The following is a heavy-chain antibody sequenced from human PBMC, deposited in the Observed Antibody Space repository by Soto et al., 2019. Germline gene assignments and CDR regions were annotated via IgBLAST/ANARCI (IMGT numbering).Heavy chain of an antibody. Sequence: QVQLVESGGGLVKPGGSLRLSCAASGFTFSDYYMTWIRQAPGKGLEWVSYISSSGSGIYYPDSVKGRFTISRDNAKKSLYLQMSSLRAEDAAVYYCARAYSDAFDIWGQGTMVTVSS. CDR3: ARAYSDAFDI. CDR1: GFTFSDYY. D-gene: IGHD2-15*01. V-gene: IGHV3-11*01. J-gene: IGHJ3*02. CDR2: ISSSGSGI.